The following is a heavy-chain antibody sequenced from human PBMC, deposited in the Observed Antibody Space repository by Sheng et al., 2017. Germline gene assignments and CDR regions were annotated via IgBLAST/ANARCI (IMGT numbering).Heavy chain of an antibody. CDR2: INHSGST. CDR1: GGSFSGYY. Sequence: QVQLQQWGAGLLKPSETLSLTCAVYGGSFSGYYWSWIRQPPGKGLEWIGEINHSGSTNYNPSLKSRVTISVDTSKNQFSLKLSSVTAADTAVYYCARGCGLDVVVIAPLYYFDYWGQGTLVTVSS. J-gene: IGHJ4*02. CDR3: ARGCGLDVVVIAPLYYFDY. V-gene: IGHV4-34*01. D-gene: IGHD2-21*01.